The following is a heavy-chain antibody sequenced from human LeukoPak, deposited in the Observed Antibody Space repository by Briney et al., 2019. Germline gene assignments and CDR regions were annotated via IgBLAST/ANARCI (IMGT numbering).Heavy chain of an antibody. Sequence: HGGSLRLSCAASGFTFSNYEMNWVRQAPGKGLEWVSYISISGSTISYADSVKGRFTISRDNAKNSLYLQMNSLRAEDTAVYYCARDAPRTSRNRHYYYYYGMDVWGQGTTVTVSS. CDR3: ARDAPRTSRNRHYYYYYGMDV. J-gene: IGHJ6*02. CDR1: GFTFSNYE. CDR2: ISISGSTI. V-gene: IGHV3-48*03. D-gene: IGHD3-3*02.